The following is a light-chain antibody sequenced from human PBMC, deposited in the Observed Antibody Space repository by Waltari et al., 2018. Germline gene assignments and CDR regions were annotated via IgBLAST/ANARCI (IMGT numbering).Light chain of an antibody. V-gene: IGKV3-11*01. CDR3: QQYYTTSRT. J-gene: IGKJ1*01. CDR1: QSVGDY. CDR2: DAS. Sequence: VLTQSPATLSLSPGERATLSCRASQSVGDYMAWYQQKPGQSPRLLIYDASNRATGIPIRFSGSGFGTDFTLTINSLQAEDVAVYFCQQYYTTSRTFGQGTKVEI.